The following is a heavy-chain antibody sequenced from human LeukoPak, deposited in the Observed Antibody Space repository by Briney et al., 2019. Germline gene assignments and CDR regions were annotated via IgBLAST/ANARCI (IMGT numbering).Heavy chain of an antibody. Sequence: GGSLRLSCAASGFTFSSYAMSWVRQAPGKGLEWVSAISGSGSSTYYADSVKGRFTISRDNSKNTLFLQMNSLRAEDTAVYYCAKDPSDLYDSGSSQWDYWGQGTLVTVSS. CDR2: ISGSGSST. D-gene: IGHD3-10*01. J-gene: IGHJ4*02. CDR1: GFTFSSYA. V-gene: IGHV3-23*01. CDR3: AKDPSDLYDSGSSQWDY.